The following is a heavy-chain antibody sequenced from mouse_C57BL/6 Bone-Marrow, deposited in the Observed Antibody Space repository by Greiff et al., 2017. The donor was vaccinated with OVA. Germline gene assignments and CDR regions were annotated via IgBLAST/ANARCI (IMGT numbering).Heavy chain of an antibody. CDR3: ARQGYAVYFDY. Sequence: EVKLVESGGGLVQPGGSLKLSCAASGFTFSDYYMYWVRQTPEKRLEWVAYISNGGGSTYYPDTVKGRFTISRDNAKNPLYLQMSRLKSEDTAMYYCARQGYAVYFDYWGQGTTLTVSS. CDR1: GFTFSDYY. J-gene: IGHJ2*01. CDR2: ISNGGGST. V-gene: IGHV5-12*01.